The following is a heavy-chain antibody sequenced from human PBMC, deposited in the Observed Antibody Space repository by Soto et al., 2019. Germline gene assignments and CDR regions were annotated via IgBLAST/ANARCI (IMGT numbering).Heavy chain of an antibody. CDR3: ARDLRGNYYDSSGYTDDDAFDI. CDR1: GGSISSGGYY. CDR2: IYYSGST. Sequence: SETLSLTCTVSGGSISSGGYYWSWIRQHPGKGLEWIGYIYYSGSTYYNPSLKSRVTISVDTSKNQFSLKLSSVTAADTAVYYCARDLRGNYYDSSGYTDDDAFDIWGQGTMVTV. V-gene: IGHV4-31*03. J-gene: IGHJ3*02. D-gene: IGHD3-22*01.